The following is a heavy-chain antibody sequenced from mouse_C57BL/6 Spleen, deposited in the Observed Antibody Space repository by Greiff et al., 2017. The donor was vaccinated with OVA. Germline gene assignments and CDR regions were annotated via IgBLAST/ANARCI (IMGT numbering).Heavy chain of an antibody. CDR1: GFTFTDYY. D-gene: IGHD2-9*01. Sequence: EVKVVESGGGLVQPGGSLSLSCAASGFTFTDYYMSWVRQPPGKALEWLGFIRNKANGYTTEYSASVQGRFTISRDNSQSILYLQMNALRAEDSATYDCARGPYYGYGGYAMDYWGQGTSVTVSS. CDR3: ARGPYYGYGGYAMDY. J-gene: IGHJ4*01. V-gene: IGHV7-3*01. CDR2: IRNKANGYTT.